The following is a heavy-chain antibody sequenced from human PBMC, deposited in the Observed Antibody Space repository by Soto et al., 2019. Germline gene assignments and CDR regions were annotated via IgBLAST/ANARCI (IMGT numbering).Heavy chain of an antibody. D-gene: IGHD3-10*01. CDR2: IWYDGSNK. J-gene: IGHJ6*02. CDR1: GFTFSSYG. CDR3: AREGYGSGSYGLRSYYYGMDV. V-gene: IGHV3-33*01. Sequence: QVQLVESGGGVVQPGRSLRLSCAASGFTFSSYGMHWVRQAPGKGLEWVAVIWYDGSNKYYADSVKGRFTISRDNSKNTLYLQMNSLRAEDTAVYYCAREGYGSGSYGLRSYYYGMDVWGQGTTVTVSS.